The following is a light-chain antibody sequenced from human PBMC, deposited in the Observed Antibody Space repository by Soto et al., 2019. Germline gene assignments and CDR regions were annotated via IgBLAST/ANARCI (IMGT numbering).Light chain of an antibody. CDR1: SSDVGAYSY. J-gene: IGLJ1*01. V-gene: IGLV2-8*01. Sequence: QSVLTQPPSASGSPGQSVTISCTGTSSDVGAYSYVSWYQQHPGKAPKLMIYEVTERPSGVPDRFSGSKSGNTASLTVSGLQAEDEADYYCSSFAGSNSHVFGTGTKLTVL. CDR2: EVT. CDR3: SSFAGSNSHV.